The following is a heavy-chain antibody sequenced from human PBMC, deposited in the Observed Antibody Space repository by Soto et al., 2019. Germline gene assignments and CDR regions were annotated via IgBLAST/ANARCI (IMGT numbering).Heavy chain of an antibody. J-gene: IGHJ4*02. D-gene: IGHD1-26*01. Sequence: EVQLLESGGDLVQPGGSLRLSCATSGFFFRSHAMCWVRQAPGKGPQFISCLSCSGDEAFYADSVRGRSTISRDNSANTLPLQLHSLRVEDTATYYCARRGRDEWGHFDHWGQGTLVTVSS. CDR3: ARRGRDEWGHFDH. V-gene: IGHV3-23*01. CDR2: LSCSGDEA. CDR1: GFFFRSHA.